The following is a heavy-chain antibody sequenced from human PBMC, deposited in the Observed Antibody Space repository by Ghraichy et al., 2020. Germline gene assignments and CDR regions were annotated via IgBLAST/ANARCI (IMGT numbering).Heavy chain of an antibody. CDR1: GYTFTSYG. CDR2: ISAYNGNT. Sequence: ASVKVSCKASGYTFTSYGISWVRQAPGQGLEWMGWISAYNGNTNYAQKLQGRVTMTTDTSTSTAYMELRSLRSDDTAVYYCARDRGPYCTNGVCYTSVYWGQGTLVTVSS. J-gene: IGHJ4*02. CDR3: ARDRGPYCTNGVCYTSVY. D-gene: IGHD2-8*01. V-gene: IGHV1-18*04.